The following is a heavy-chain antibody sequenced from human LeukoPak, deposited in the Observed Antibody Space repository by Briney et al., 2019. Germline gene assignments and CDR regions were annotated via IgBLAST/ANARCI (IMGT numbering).Heavy chain of an antibody. D-gene: IGHD6-19*01. CDR3: AKDLKKAGYSSGWPPSYYYGMDV. CDR1: GLTVNSNY. J-gene: IGHJ6*02. Sequence: GGSLRLSCAASGLTVNSNYMSWVRQAPGKGLEWVSAISGSGGSTYYADSVKGRFTISRDNSKNTLYLQMNSLRAEDTAVYYCAKDLKKAGYSSGWPPSYYYGMDVWGQGTTVTVSS. CDR2: ISGSGGST. V-gene: IGHV3-23*01.